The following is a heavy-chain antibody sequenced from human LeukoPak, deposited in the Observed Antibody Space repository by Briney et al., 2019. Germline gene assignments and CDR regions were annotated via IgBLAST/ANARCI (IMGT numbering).Heavy chain of an antibody. CDR2: ISGSGGAT. CDR1: GLSFSNYA. D-gene: IGHD3-3*01. CDR3: AKGGQNFDFWRFDY. Sequence: RTGGSLRLSCAASGLSFSNYAMNWVRQAPGKGLEWVSSISGSGGATYYADFVKGRATISRDNSKHIVYLQLDGLRAEDTAVYFCAKGGQNFDFWRFDYWGQGTLVTVSS. J-gene: IGHJ4*02. V-gene: IGHV3-23*01.